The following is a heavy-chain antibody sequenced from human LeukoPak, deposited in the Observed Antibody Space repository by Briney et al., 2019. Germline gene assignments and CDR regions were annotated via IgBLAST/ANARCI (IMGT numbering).Heavy chain of an antibody. V-gene: IGHV4-4*07. J-gene: IGHJ4*02. CDR1: GGSISGYF. CDR3: AREPTSGREPTSGRPLDY. Sequence: SETLSPTCTVSGGSISGYFWSWIRQPAGKGLEWIGRIYSSGSNNYNPSLKSRVTMSLDTSKNHLSLNLSSVTAADTAVYYCAREPTSGREPTSGRPLDYWGQGTLVTVSS. D-gene: IGHD5-12*01. CDR2: IYSSGSN.